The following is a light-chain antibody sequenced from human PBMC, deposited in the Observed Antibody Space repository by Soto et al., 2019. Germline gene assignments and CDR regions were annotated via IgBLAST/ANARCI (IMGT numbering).Light chain of an antibody. CDR1: QSVSVN. CDR3: QQYNNWPPWT. CDR2: DAS. Sequence: ELVMTQSPATLSVSPGERATLSCRASQSVSVNLAWYQQKPGQAPRLLIYDASTRATGIPDRFSGSGSGTEFTLTISRLQSEDFAVYHCQQYNNWPPWTFGQGTKVEIK. V-gene: IGKV3-15*01. J-gene: IGKJ1*01.